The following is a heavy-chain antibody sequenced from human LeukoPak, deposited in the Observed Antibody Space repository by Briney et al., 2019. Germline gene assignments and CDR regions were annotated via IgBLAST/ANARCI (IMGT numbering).Heavy chain of an antibody. CDR1: GGSISSYY. J-gene: IGHJ4*02. D-gene: IGHD4-17*01. CDR2: IYYSGNT. CDR3: ARGPYGDYYDY. Sequence: PSETLSLTCTVSGGSISSYYWSWMRQPPGKGLEWIGHIYYSGNTNYNPSLKSRVTISVDQSKTQFSLKLSSVNAADTAGYYCARGPYGDYYDYWGQGTLVTVSS. V-gene: IGHV4-59*08.